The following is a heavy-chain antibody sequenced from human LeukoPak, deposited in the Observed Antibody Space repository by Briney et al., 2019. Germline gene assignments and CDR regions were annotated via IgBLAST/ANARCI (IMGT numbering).Heavy chain of an antibody. J-gene: IGHJ5*02. D-gene: IGHD6-25*01. Sequence: PSETLSLTCAVSGSSVSCYYWSWLRQPPGKGPEWIGKISHSGSTNYNPSLKSRVTISVDTSTNQFSLNLSSVTAADTALYCCARGPESIAAATPFDPWGQGTLVTVSS. CDR1: GSSVSCYY. V-gene: IGHV4-34*01. CDR3: ARGPESIAAATPFDP. CDR2: ISHSGST.